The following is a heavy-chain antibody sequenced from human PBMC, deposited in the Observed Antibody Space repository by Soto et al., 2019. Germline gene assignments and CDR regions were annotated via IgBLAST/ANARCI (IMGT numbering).Heavy chain of an antibody. CDR3: ARRYGGTFDY. Sequence: QVQLQESGPGLVKPSETLSLTCTVSGGSISSYYWSWIRQPPGKGLEWIGYIYYSGSTNYNPSRKSRITIAVDTSKNQCSLKLRYVPAADTAVYYCARRYGGTFDYWGQGTLVSVSS. CDR2: IYYSGST. V-gene: IGHV4-59*08. J-gene: IGHJ4*02. D-gene: IGHD2-15*01. CDR1: GGSISSYY.